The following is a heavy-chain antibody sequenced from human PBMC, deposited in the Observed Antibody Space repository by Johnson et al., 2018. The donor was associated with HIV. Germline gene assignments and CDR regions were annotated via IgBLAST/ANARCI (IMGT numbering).Heavy chain of an antibody. CDR1: GFTFSSYG. CDR2: IDTAGST. D-gene: IGHD2-21*02. V-gene: IGHV3-NL1*01. J-gene: IGHJ3*02. Sequence: QMLLVESGGGVVQPGRSLRLSCAASGFTFSSYGMHWVRQAPGKGLEWVSVIDTAGSTYDADSVKGRFTISRDNSKNTLYLQMNSLRAEDTAVYYCARDHRAYCGGDCYSDAFDIWGQGTMVTVSS. CDR3: ARDHRAYCGGDCYSDAFDI.